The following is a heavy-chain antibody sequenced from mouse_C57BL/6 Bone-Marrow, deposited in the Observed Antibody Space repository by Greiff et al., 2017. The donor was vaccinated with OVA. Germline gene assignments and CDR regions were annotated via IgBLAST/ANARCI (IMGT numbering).Heavy chain of an antibody. Sequence: EVKLMESGGDLVKPGGSLKLSCEASGFTFSSYGMSWVRQTPDKRLEWVATISSGGSYTYYPDSVKGRFTISRDNAKNTLYLQRSSLKSEDTAMYYCARRYFDVWGTGTTVTVSS. CDR3: ARRYFDV. CDR2: ISSGGSYT. J-gene: IGHJ1*03. CDR1: GFTFSSYG. V-gene: IGHV5-6*02.